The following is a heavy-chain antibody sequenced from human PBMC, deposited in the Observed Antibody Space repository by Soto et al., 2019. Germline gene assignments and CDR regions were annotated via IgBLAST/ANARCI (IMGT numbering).Heavy chain of an antibody. V-gene: IGHV4-59*08. D-gene: IGHD4-17*01. J-gene: IGHJ4*02. CDR2: IYYSGST. Sequence: QVQLQESGPGLVKPSETLSLTCTVSGGSISSYYWSWIRQPPGKGLEWIGYIYYSGSTNYNPSLTSRVTISVDTSKNQFSLKLSSVTAADTAVYYCARGVYGDYGYYYFDYWGQGTLVTVSS. CDR3: ARGVYGDYGYYYFDY. CDR1: GGSISSYY.